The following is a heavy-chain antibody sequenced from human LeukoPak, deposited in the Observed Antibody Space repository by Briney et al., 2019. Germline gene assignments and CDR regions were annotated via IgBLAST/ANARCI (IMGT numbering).Heavy chain of an antibody. CDR3: ARHVIDSSGYYYAFEI. J-gene: IGHJ3*02. D-gene: IGHD3-22*01. CDR1: GFTFSSYW. V-gene: IGHV3-7*04. Sequence: GGSLRLSCAASGFTFSSYWMSWGRQAPGKGLEWVADIKQDGSEKYYVDSVKGRFTISRDNAKNSLNLQMNSLRAEDTAVYYCARHVIDSSGYYYAFEIWGQGTMVTVSS. CDR2: IKQDGSEK.